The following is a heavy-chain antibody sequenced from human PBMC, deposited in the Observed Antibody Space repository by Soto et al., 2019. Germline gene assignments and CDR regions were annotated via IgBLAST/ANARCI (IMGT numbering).Heavy chain of an antibody. Sequence: VASVKVSCKASGYTFTSYGISWVRQAPGQGLEWMGWISAYNGNTNYAQKLQGRVTMTTDTSTSTAYMELRSLRSDDTAVYYCARGITIFGVVPNYGMDVWGQGTTVTVSS. V-gene: IGHV1-18*01. CDR2: ISAYNGNT. J-gene: IGHJ6*02. CDR3: ARGITIFGVVPNYGMDV. D-gene: IGHD3-3*01. CDR1: GYTFTSYG.